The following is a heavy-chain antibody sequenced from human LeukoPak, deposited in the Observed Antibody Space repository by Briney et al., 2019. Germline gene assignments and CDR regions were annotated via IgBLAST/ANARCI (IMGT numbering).Heavy chain of an antibody. CDR3: ARDRAAAGTEDWFDP. V-gene: IGHV1-18*01. CDR2: ISAYNGNT. D-gene: IGHD6-13*01. Sequence: ASVKVSYKASGYTFTSYGISWVRQAPGQGLEWMGWISAYNGNTNYAQKLQGRVTMTTDTSTSTAYMELRSLRSDDTAVYYCARDRAAAGTEDWFDPWGQGTLVTVSS. J-gene: IGHJ5*02. CDR1: GYTFTSYG.